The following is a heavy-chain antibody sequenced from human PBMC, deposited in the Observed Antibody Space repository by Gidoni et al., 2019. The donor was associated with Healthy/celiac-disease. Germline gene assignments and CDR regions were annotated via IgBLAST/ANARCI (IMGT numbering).Heavy chain of an antibody. J-gene: IGHJ6*02. CDR1: GFTFGSYG. Sequence: QVQLVESGGGVVQPGRSLRLSCAASGFTFGSYGMHWVRQAPGKGLEWVAVISYDGSNKYYADSVKGRFTISRDNSKNTLYLQMNSLRAEDTAVYYCAKESGILRGDYDFWSGYSYYYGMDVWGQGTTVTVSS. CDR2: ISYDGSNK. V-gene: IGHV3-30*18. CDR3: AKESGILRGDYDFWSGYSYYYGMDV. D-gene: IGHD3-3*01.